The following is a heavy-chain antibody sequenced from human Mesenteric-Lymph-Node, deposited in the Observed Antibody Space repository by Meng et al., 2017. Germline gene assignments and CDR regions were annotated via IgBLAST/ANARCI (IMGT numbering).Heavy chain of an antibody. CDR2: IYHSGGT. CDR1: GGSISISTW. V-gene: IGHV4-4*02. J-gene: IGHJ4*02. D-gene: IGHD6-19*01. CDR3: ARDPYATGWAG. Sequence: VPVQGPGPGLVKPAGTLSLTCAVSGGSISISTWWSWVRQPPGKGLEWIGEIYHSGGTNYNPSLRGRVTISLDKSKNQFSLTLRSVTAAGTAVYYCARDPYATGWAGWGQGTLVTVSS.